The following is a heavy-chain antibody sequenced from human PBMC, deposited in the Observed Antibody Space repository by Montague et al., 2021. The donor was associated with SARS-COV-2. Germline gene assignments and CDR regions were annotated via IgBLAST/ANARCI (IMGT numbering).Heavy chain of an antibody. Sequence: SETLSLTCTVSGGSISSFYWSWFRQPPGKGLVWIGYISDSGSTNYNPSFTSRVTMSVDTSKNQFSLKVNSVTAADTAVYYCARHYSATLPAVYWGQGTLVTVSS. CDR1: GGSISSFY. D-gene: IGHD2-15*01. CDR3: ARHYSATLPAVY. V-gene: IGHV4-59*08. CDR2: ISDSGST. J-gene: IGHJ4*02.